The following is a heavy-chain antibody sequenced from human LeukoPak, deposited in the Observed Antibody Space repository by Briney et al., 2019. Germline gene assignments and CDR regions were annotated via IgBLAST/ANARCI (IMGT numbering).Heavy chain of an antibody. CDR2: IYYSGST. Sequence: SQTLSLTCTVSGGSIRSGDFYWSWIRQPPGKGLEWIGYIYYSGSTNYNPSLKSRVTISKDTSKNQFSLKLSSVTAADTAVYYCARGSLERITRYYYYGMDVWGQGTTVTVSS. CDR3: ARGSLERITRYYYYGMDV. J-gene: IGHJ6*02. V-gene: IGHV4-30-4*01. D-gene: IGHD2/OR15-2a*01. CDR1: GGSIRSGDFY.